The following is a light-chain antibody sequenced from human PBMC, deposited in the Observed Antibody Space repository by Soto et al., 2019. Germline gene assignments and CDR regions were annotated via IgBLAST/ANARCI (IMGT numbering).Light chain of an antibody. Sequence: QPVLTQSPSASASLGASVKLTCTLSSGHSSYAIAWHQQQPEKGPRYLMKLNSDGSHSKGDGIPDRFSGSSSGAERYLTISSLQSEDEADYYCQTWGTGHYVFGTGTKVTDL. CDR2: LNSDGSH. V-gene: IGLV4-69*01. CDR1: SGHSSYA. J-gene: IGLJ1*01. CDR3: QTWGTGHYV.